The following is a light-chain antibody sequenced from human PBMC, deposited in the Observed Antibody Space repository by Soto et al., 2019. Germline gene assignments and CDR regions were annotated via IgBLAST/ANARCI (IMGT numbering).Light chain of an antibody. CDR3: QYYSGSQT. CDR1: QSVNSLS. J-gene: IGKJ4*01. V-gene: IGKV3-20*01. CDR2: GAS. Sequence: IVLTQSPGTLSLSPGEGATLSCRASQSVNSLSFAWYQQKPGQAPRLLIYGASSRATAIPDRFSGSGSGTDFTLTISRLEPEDFAVYYCQYYSGSQTFGGGTKVEIK.